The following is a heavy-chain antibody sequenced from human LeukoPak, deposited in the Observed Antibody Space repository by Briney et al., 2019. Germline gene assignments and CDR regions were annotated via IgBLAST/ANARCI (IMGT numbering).Heavy chain of an antibody. CDR3: AREDDSSGLLDY. CDR2: IYYSGST. J-gene: IGHJ4*02. CDR1: GGSFSGYY. V-gene: IGHV4-30-4*08. Sequence: SETLSLTCAVYGGSFSGYYWSWIRQPPGKGLEWIGYIYYSGSTYYNPSLKSRVTISVDTSKNQFSLKLSSVTAADTAVYYCAREDDSSGLLDYWGQGTLVTVSS. D-gene: IGHD3-22*01.